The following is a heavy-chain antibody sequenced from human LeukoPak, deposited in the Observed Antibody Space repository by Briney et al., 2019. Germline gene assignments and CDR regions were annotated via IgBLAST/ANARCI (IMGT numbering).Heavy chain of an antibody. Sequence: GGSLRLSCAASGFTFSNYWMHWVRQAPGKGLVWVSRINTDGSSTSYVDSVKGRFTISRDNAKNTLYLQMNSLRAEDTAVYYCAKIDYGDYGGVDPWGQGTLVTVSS. CDR1: GFTFSNYW. J-gene: IGHJ5*02. D-gene: IGHD4-17*01. V-gene: IGHV3-74*01. CDR3: AKIDYGDYGGVDP. CDR2: INTDGSST.